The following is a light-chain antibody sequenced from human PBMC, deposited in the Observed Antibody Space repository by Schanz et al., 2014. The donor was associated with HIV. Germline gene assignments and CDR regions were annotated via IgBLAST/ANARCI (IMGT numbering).Light chain of an antibody. Sequence: QSVLTQPPSASGTPGQRVTISCSGSRSNIGRNTVNWYQQLPRTAPKLLIYSNNQRPSGVPDRFSGSKSGTSGSLAITGLQAEDEADYYCQSYDSSLSGNVVFGGGTKLTVL. CDR3: QSYDSSLSGNVV. CDR1: RSNIGRNT. V-gene: IGLV1-44*01. CDR2: SNN. J-gene: IGLJ2*01.